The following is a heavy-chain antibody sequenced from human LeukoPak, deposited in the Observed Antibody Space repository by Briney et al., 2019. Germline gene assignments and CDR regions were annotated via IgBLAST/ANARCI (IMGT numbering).Heavy chain of an antibody. CDR3: ARDRSVRYFDL. CDR1: GFTFRNYG. Sequence: GWSLRLSCAASGFTFRNYGMHWVRQAPGKGLEWVAFIWYDGSNKEYADSVKGRLTISRDNSMNTVSLQMNSLRAEDTAVYYCARDRSVRYFDLWGRGTLVTVSS. CDR2: IWYDGSNK. D-gene: IGHD3-16*02. J-gene: IGHJ2*01. V-gene: IGHV3-33*01.